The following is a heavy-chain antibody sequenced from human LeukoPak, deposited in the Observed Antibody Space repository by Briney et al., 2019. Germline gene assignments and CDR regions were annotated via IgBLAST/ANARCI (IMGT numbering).Heavy chain of an antibody. D-gene: IGHD1-1*01. Sequence: GGSLRLSCTASGFTFDSYEMNWFRQAPVKGLEWVSYISRSGDTKKYGDSVKGRFSISRDNAKNSLYLQMNSLRAEDTAVYYCVRGGSNGLFDYWGQGTLVTVSS. CDR1: GFTFDSYE. CDR2: ISRSGDTK. CDR3: VRGGSNGLFDY. V-gene: IGHV3-48*03. J-gene: IGHJ4*02.